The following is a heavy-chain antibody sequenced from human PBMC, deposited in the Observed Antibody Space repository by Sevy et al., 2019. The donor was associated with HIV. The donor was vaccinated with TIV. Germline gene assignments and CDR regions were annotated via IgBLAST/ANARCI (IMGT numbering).Heavy chain of an antibody. CDR1: GFTVSNNY. Sequence: GGSLRLSCAVSGFTVSNNYMSWVRQAPGRGLEWVSLLYSSGGTFYADPVKGRFMISRDNSKNTLYLQMNSLRVEDTAVYYCARPLSSGWSGWGQGTLVTVSS. CDR3: ARPLSSGWSG. V-gene: IGHV3-53*01. CDR2: LYSSGGT. J-gene: IGHJ4*02. D-gene: IGHD6-19*01.